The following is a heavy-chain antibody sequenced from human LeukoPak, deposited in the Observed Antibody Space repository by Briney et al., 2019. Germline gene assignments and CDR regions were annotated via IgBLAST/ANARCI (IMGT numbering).Heavy chain of an antibody. D-gene: IGHD3-22*01. CDR3: AREVSGYYDSSGYPCLAY. CDR2: IIPIFGTA. V-gene: IGHV1-69*05. CDR1: GGTFSSYA. Sequence: ASVKVSCKASGGTFSSYAISWVRQAPGQGLEWMGGIIPIFGTANYAQKFQGRVTITTDESTSTAYMELSSLRSEDTAVYYCAREVSGYYDSSGYPCLAYWGQGTLVTVSS. J-gene: IGHJ4*02.